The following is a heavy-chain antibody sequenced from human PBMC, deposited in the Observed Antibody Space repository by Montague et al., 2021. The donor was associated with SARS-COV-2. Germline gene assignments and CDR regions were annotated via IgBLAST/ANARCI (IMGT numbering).Heavy chain of an antibody. Sequence: SLRLSCPASGFTFSHIWMSWVRQAPGKGLEWVANIKPDESEKNYVDSVKGRFSISRDNAKNSLYLQMDNLRAEDTAIYYCAKNGGAHGLDVWGQGTSVSVSS. J-gene: IGHJ6*02. CDR2: IKPDESEK. CDR1: GFTFSHIW. V-gene: IGHV3-7*01. CDR3: AKNGGAHGLDV. D-gene: IGHD4-23*01.